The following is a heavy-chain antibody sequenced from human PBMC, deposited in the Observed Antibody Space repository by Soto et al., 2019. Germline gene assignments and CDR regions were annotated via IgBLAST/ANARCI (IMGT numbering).Heavy chain of an antibody. CDR1: GGSFSGYY. CDR3: ARDRWGTEWLLYYYGMDV. V-gene: IGHV4-34*01. J-gene: IGHJ6*02. Sequence: PSETLSLTCAVYGGSFSGYYWSWIRQPPGKGLEWIGEINHSGSTNYNPSLKSRVTISVDTSKTQFSLKLSSVTAADTAVYYCARDRWGTEWLLYYYGMDVWGQGTTVTVSS. CDR2: INHSGST. D-gene: IGHD3-3*01.